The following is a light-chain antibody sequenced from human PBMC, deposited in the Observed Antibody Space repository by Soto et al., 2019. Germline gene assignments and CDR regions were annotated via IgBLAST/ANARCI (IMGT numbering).Light chain of an antibody. CDR2: GAS. Sequence: EIVLTQSPGTLSLSPGERATLSCRASQSVTSNYLAWYQQKPGQAPRLLIHGASTRATGVPARISGSGSGTEFTLTISSLQSEDFAVYYCQQYNNWPTWTFGQGTKVDIK. V-gene: IGKV3D-15*01. CDR3: QQYNNWPTWT. CDR1: QSVTSN. J-gene: IGKJ1*01.